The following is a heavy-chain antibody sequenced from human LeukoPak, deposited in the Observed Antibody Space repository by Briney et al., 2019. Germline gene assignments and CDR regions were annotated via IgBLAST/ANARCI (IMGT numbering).Heavy chain of an antibody. CDR2: MKPNSGNT. Sequence: GASVKVSCKASGYTFTSYDINWVRQATGQGLEWMGWMKPNSGNTGYAQKFQGRVTITRNTSISTDYMELSSLRSEDTAVYYCARVCSSTSCYNDAFDIWGQGTMVTVSS. V-gene: IGHV1-8*03. J-gene: IGHJ3*02. CDR3: ARVCSSTSCYNDAFDI. CDR1: GYTFTSYD. D-gene: IGHD2-2*02.